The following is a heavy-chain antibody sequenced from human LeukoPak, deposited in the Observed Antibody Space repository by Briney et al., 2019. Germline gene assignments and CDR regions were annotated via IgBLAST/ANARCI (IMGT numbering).Heavy chain of an antibody. V-gene: IGHV3-30*02. D-gene: IGHD5-24*01. CDR1: GFTFSSYG. CDR3: AKDIGWMGMALVY. J-gene: IGHJ4*02. Sequence: GGSLRLSCAASGFTFSSYGMHWVRQAPGKELEWVAFIRYDGSNKYYADSVKGRFTISRDNSKNTLYLQMNSLRAEDTAVYYCAKDIGWMGMALVYWGQGTLVTVSS. CDR2: IRYDGSNK.